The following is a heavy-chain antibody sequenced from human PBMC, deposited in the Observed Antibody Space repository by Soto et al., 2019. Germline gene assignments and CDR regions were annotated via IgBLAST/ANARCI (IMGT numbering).Heavy chain of an antibody. CDR3: ARARRSSSWTTNA. Sequence: QVQLLESGGGVVQPGGSLRLSCEVSGFNFSGYGMNWVRQAPGKGLEWVAFSSIDGVNKYNAESVKGRFTISRDNSKHTLYLQMNSLREGDTGVYYCARARRSSSWTTNAWGPGTLVPVSS. D-gene: IGHD6-6*01. CDR1: GFNFSGYG. CDR2: SSIDGVNK. V-gene: IGHV3-30*05. J-gene: IGHJ5*02.